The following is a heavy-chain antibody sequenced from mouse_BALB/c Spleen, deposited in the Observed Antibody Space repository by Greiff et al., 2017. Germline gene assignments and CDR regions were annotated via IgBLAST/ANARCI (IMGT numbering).Heavy chain of an antibody. CDR2: ISYSGST. J-gene: IGHJ2*01. V-gene: IGHV3-2*02. D-gene: IGHD2-1*01. CDR3: ARGGNLDY. Sequence: EVKLMESGPGLVKPSQSLSLTCTVTGYSITSDYAWNWIRQFPGNKLEWMGYISYSGSTSYNPSLKSRISITRDTSKNQFFLQLNSVTTEDTATYYCARGGNLDYWGQGTTLTVSS. CDR1: GYSITSDYA.